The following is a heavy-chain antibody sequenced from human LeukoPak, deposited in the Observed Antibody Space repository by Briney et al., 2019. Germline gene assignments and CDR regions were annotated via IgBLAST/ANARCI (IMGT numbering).Heavy chain of an antibody. CDR3: AREGRGYSYAFEY. CDR2: INSDGSST. V-gene: IGHV3-74*01. CDR1: VFTFSNYW. J-gene: IGHJ4*02. D-gene: IGHD5-18*01. Sequence: GGSLRLSCAASVFTFSNYWMHWVRQAPGKGLVWVLRINSDGSSTTYADSVKGRFTISRDNGQNTLYLQMNSLRAEDTAVYYCAREGRGYSYAFEYWGQGTLVTVSS.